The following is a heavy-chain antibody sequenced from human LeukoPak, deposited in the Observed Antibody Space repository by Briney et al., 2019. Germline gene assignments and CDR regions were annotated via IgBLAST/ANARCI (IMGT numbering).Heavy chain of an antibody. CDR2: INHSGST. Sequence: SETLSLTCAVYGGSFSGYYWSWIRQPPGKGLEWIGEINHSGSTNYNPSLKSRVTISVDTSKNQFSLKLSSVTAADTAVYYCARLRIAAAGTHYYYYYYMDVWGKGTTVTISS. CDR1: GGSFSGYY. CDR3: ARLRIAAAGTHYYYYYYMDV. D-gene: IGHD6-13*01. J-gene: IGHJ6*03. V-gene: IGHV4-34*01.